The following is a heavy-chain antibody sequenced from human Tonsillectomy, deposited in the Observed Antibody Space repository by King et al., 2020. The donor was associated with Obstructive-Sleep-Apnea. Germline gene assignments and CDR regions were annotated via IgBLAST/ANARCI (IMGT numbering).Heavy chain of an antibody. CDR3: AKDMDSRTPSCFPRGGMDV. J-gene: IGHJ6*02. V-gene: IGHV3-43D*03. CDR1: GFTFDDYA. D-gene: IGHD2-2*01. CDR2: ITWDGIST. Sequence: VQLVESGGVVVQPGGSLRLTCAASGFTFDDYAMHWVRQAPGKGLEWVSLITWDGISTYYADSVKGRFTISRDNSINSLYLQMNSLRAEDTALYYCAKDMDSRTPSCFPRGGMDVWGPGTTVTVSS.